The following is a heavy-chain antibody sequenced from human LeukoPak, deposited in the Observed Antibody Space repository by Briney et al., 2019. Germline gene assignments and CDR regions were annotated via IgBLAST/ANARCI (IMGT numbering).Heavy chain of an antibody. Sequence: PSETLSLTCTVSGGSISRYYWSWIRQPPGKGLEWIGYIYYSGSTNYNPSLKSRVTISVDTSKNQFSLKLSSVTAADTAVYYCARSDYDILGSFDYWGQGTLVTVSS. V-gene: IGHV4-59*01. CDR2: IYYSGST. CDR1: GGSISRYY. D-gene: IGHD3-9*01. J-gene: IGHJ4*02. CDR3: ARSDYDILGSFDY.